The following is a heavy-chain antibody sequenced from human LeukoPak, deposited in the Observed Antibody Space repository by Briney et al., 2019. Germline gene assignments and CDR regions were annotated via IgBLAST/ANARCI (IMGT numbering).Heavy chain of an antibody. Sequence: PGGSLRLSCAASGFTFDDYAMHWVRQAPEKGLEWVSGISWNSGDIGYADSVKGRFTISRDNAKNSLYLQMNSLRAGDTALYYCTTARYSYVHDTFDIWGRGTMVTVSS. V-gene: IGHV3-9*01. CDR3: TTARYSYVHDTFDI. CDR2: ISWNSGDI. J-gene: IGHJ3*02. CDR1: GFTFDDYA. D-gene: IGHD5-12*01.